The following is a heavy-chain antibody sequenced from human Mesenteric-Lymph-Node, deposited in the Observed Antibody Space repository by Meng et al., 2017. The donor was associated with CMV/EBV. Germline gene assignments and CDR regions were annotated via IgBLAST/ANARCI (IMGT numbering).Heavy chain of an antibody. J-gene: IGHJ4*02. V-gene: IGHV3-64*02. CDR3: ARGGKYTYGTLDY. Sequence: GGSLRLSCVASGFTFSDFAMHWVRQAPGKGLEYVSVITSNGRGTYYADSVRGRFTISRDNSKSTLYLQMGSLRPEDMAVYYCARGGKYTYGTLDYWGQGTLVTVSS. CDR2: ITSNGRGT. D-gene: IGHD5-18*01. CDR1: GFTFSDFA.